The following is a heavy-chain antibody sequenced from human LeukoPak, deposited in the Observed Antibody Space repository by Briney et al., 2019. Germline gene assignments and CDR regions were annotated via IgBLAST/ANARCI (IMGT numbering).Heavy chain of an antibody. CDR2: ISSSSSYI. Sequence: GGSLRLSCAASGFTFSSYSMNWVRQAPGKGLEWVSSISSSSSYIYYADSVKGRFTISRDNAKNSLYLQMNSLRAEDTAVYYCARDLEDIVATIEFDYWGQGTLVTVSS. J-gene: IGHJ4*02. V-gene: IGHV3-21*04. CDR1: GFTFSSYS. CDR3: ARDLEDIVATIEFDY. D-gene: IGHD5-12*01.